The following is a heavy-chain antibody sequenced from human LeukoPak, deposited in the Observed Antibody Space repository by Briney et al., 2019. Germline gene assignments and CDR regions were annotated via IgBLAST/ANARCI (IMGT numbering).Heavy chain of an antibody. Sequence: GGSLRLSCAASGFTFSSYGMHWVRQAPGKGLEWVAVIWYDGSNKYYADSVKGRFTISRDNSKNTLYLQMNSLRAEDTAVYYCARVPGYYYGMDVWGQGTTATVSS. CDR3: ARVPGYYYGMDV. CDR2: IWYDGSNK. D-gene: IGHD3-10*01. CDR1: GFTFSSYG. V-gene: IGHV3-33*01. J-gene: IGHJ6*02.